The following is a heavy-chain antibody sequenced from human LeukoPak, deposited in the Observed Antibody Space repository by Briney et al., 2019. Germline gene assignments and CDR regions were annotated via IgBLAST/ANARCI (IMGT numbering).Heavy chain of an antibody. CDR2: ISRSGST. CDR1: GFTFSAYD. J-gene: IGHJ3*02. CDR3: AKGGYFAFDI. Sequence: GGSLRLSCAASGFTFSAYDMQWVRQAPGKGPEWVSGISRSGSTYYRDSVKGRFTIPRDNYKNTLYLQMNSLRAEDAAVYYCAKGGYFAFDIWGQGTMVTVSS. D-gene: IGHD2-2*03. V-gene: IGHV3-23*01.